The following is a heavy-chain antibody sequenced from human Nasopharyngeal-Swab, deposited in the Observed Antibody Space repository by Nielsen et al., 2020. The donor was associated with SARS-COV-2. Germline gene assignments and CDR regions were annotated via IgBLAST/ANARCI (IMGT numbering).Heavy chain of an antibody. CDR1: GFTFSSNW. CDR3: ARGRTGVGY. V-gene: IGHV3-7*01. CDR2: IKQDGSEK. Sequence: GESLKISCAASGFTFSSNWMNWVRQAQGKGLEWMAGIKQDGSEKYYVDSVKGRFTISRDNAKNSLYLQMNSLRAEDTAVYYCARGRTGVGYWGQGTLVTVSS. D-gene: IGHD7-27*01. J-gene: IGHJ4*02.